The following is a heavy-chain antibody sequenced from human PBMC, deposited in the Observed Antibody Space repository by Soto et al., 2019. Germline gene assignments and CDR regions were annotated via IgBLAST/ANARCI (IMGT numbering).Heavy chain of an antibody. Sequence: SVKVSCKASGGTFSNHAISWVRQAPGQGLEWMGGIIPLFGTANYAQKFQGRVTITADESTSAAYMELSSLRSEDTALYYCARGCIAAAGISYYYYAMDVWGQGTTVTVSS. D-gene: IGHD6-13*01. V-gene: IGHV1-69*13. CDR3: ARGCIAAAGISYYYYAMDV. CDR2: IIPLFGTA. J-gene: IGHJ6*02. CDR1: GGTFSNHA.